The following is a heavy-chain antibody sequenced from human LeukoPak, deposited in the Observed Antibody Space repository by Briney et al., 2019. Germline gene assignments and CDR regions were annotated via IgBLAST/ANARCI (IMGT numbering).Heavy chain of an antibody. V-gene: IGHV1-69*05. CDR1: GGTFSSYA. Sequence: GASVKVSCKASGGTFSSYAISWVRQAPGQGLEWMGGIIPIFGTANYAQKFQGRVTITTDESTSTAYMELSSLRSEDTAVYYCASWVGEKPVKEIAARIVPPDAFDIWGQGTMVTVSS. CDR3: ASWVGEKPVKEIAARIVPPDAFDI. CDR2: IIPIFGTA. J-gene: IGHJ3*02. D-gene: IGHD6-6*01.